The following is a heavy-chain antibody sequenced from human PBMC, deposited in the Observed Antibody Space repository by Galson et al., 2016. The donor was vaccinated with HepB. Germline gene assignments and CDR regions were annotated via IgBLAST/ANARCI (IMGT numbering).Heavy chain of an antibody. D-gene: IGHD5-18*01. V-gene: IGHV4-39*01. CDR2: IYYSGST. CDR3: ARRFRYTYGPPYGMDV. CDR1: GGSISSSSYY. Sequence: LSLTCTVSGGSISSSSYYWGWIRQPPGKGLEWIGSIYYSGSTYYNPSLQGRVTISVDTSKNQFSLKMSSVTAADTAVYYCARRFRYTYGPPYGMDVWGQGTTVTVSS. J-gene: IGHJ6*02.